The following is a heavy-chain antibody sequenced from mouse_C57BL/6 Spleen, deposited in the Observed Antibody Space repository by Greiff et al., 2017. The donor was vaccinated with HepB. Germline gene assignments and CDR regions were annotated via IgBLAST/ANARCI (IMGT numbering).Heavy chain of an antibody. J-gene: IGHJ4*01. CDR3: ARERSYYSDYREMDY. CDR2: INYDGSST. V-gene: IGHV5-16*01. Sequence: EVQLVESEGGLVQPGSSMKLSCTASGFTFSDYYMAWVRQVPEKGLEWVANINYDGSSTYYLDSLKSRFIISRDNAKNILYLQMSSLKSEDTATYYCARERSYYSDYREMDYWGQGTSVTVSS. CDR1: GFTFSDYY. D-gene: IGHD2-5*01.